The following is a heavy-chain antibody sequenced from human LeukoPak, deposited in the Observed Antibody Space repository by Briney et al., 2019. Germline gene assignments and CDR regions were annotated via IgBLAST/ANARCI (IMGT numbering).Heavy chain of an antibody. J-gene: IGHJ4*02. CDR3: PRARYQYCGGVCYSDY. CDR2: IIPILGIA. D-gene: IGHD2-21*01. Sequence: SVKVSCKASGGTFSSYTISWVRQAPGQGLEWMGRIIPILGIANYAQKFQGRVTITADKSTSTAYMELSSLRSEDTAVYYCPRARYQYCGGVCYSDYWGQGTLVTVSS. V-gene: IGHV1-69*02. CDR1: GGTFSSYT.